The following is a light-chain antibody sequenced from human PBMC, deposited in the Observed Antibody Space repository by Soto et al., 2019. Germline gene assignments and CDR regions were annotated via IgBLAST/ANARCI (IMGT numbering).Light chain of an antibody. CDR2: GAS. V-gene: IGKV3-20*01. J-gene: IGKJ1*01. CDR1: QSGSSSY. CDR3: QQYGRSPWT. Sequence: EIVSAQSQVTRSLSPVERATLSCRASQSGSSSYLAWYQQKPGQAPRPLIYGASSRATGIPYRFSGSGSGTDFTLTISRLEPEDFAVYYCQQYGRSPWTFGQGTKVDIK.